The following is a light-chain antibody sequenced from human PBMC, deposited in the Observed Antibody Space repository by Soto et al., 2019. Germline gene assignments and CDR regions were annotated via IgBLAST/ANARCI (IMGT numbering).Light chain of an antibody. Sequence: EIVLTQSPATLSLSPGERVTLSCRASQSVSSNLAWYQQKPGQAPRPLIYGASIRATGIPARFSGSGSGTEFTLTISSLQSEDFAVYFCQQYNNWPPWTFGQGTKVDI. J-gene: IGKJ1*01. CDR2: GAS. CDR3: QQYNNWPPWT. CDR1: QSVSSN. V-gene: IGKV3-15*01.